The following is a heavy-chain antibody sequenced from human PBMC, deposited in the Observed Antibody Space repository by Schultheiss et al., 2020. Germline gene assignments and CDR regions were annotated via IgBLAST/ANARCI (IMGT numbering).Heavy chain of an antibody. D-gene: IGHD3-22*01. V-gene: IGHV4-59*01. J-gene: IGHJ4*02. CDR2: IYYSGST. CDR3: ARHDSSGYYYVHAFDI. CDR1: GGSISSYY. Sequence: SETLSLTCTVSGGSISSYYWSWIRQPPGKGLEWIGYIYYSGSTNYNSSLKSRVTISVDTSKNQFSLKLSSVTAADTAVYYCARHDSSGYYYVHAFDIWGQGTLVTVSS.